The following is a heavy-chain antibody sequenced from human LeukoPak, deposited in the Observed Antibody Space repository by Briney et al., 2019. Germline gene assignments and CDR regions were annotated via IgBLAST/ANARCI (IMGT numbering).Heavy chain of an antibody. J-gene: IGHJ4*02. D-gene: IGHD3-9*01. CDR3: ARECWRYFDWVLGGFDY. Sequence: PGGSLRLSCAASGFTFSSYEMNWVRQAPGKGLEWVSYIRSSGSTIYYADSVKGWFTISRDNAKNSLYLQMNSLRAEDTAVYYCARECWRYFDWVLGGFDYWGQGTLVTVSS. V-gene: IGHV3-48*03. CDR2: IRSSGSTI. CDR1: GFTFSSYE.